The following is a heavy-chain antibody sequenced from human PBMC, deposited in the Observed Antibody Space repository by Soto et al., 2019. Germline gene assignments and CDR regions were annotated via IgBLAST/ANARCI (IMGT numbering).Heavy chain of an antibody. V-gene: IGHV3-23*01. CDR3: AKYWYSSGWYAFFDF. CDR1: GFTFSSYA. D-gene: IGHD6-19*01. CDR2: ISGSGGST. J-gene: IGHJ4*02. Sequence: SGGSLRLSCAASGFTFSSYAMSWVRQAPGKGLEWVSAISGSGGSTYYADSVKGRFTISRDNSKNTLYLQMNSLRAEDTAVYYCAKYWYSSGWYAFFDFWGQGTLVTVSS.